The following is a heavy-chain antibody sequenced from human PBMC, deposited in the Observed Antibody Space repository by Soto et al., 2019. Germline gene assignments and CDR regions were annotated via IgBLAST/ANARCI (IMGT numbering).Heavy chain of an antibody. D-gene: IGHD3-9*01. CDR1: GFTFSDYY. J-gene: IGHJ3*02. Sequence: QVQLVESGGGLVKPGGSLRLSCAASGFTFSDYYMSWIRQAPGKGLEWVSYISSSSSYTNYADSVKGRFTISRDNAKNSLYLQMNSLRAEDTAVYYCARDADILTGSDAFDIWGQGTMVTVPS. CDR3: ARDADILTGSDAFDI. V-gene: IGHV3-11*05. CDR2: ISSSSSYT.